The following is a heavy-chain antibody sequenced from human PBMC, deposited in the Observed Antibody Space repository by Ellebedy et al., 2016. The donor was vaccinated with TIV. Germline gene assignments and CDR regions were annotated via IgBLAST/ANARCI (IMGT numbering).Heavy chain of an antibody. J-gene: IGHJ4*02. Sequence: GESLKISCAASGFTFSSYSMNWVRQAPGKGLEWVSYISSSSSTIYYADSVKGRFTISRDNAKNSLYLQMNSLRDEDTAVYYCARALGGCSDGSCYLDYWGQGTLVTVSS. CDR2: ISSSSSTI. CDR1: GFTFSSYS. CDR3: ARALGGCSDGSCYLDY. D-gene: IGHD2-15*01. V-gene: IGHV3-48*02.